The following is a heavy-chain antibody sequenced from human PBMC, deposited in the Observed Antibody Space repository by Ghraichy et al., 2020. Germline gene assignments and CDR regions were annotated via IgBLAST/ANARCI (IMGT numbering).Heavy chain of an antibody. CDR3: AKCRGTTWNDALDV. D-gene: IGHD1-1*01. J-gene: IGHJ3*01. CDR2: VKXDGGER. V-gene: IGHV3-7*01. CDR1: GFMFSSYW. Sequence: GGSLRLSCAASGFMFSSYWVTWVRQAPGKGLEWVANVKXDGGERNYVGSVKGRFTISRDNAKKSLYLQMNSLRAEDTAVYYCAKCRGTTWNDALDVWGQ.